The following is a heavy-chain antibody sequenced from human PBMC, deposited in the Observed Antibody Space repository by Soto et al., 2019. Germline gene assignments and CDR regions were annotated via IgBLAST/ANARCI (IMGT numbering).Heavy chain of an antibody. J-gene: IGHJ4*02. CDR1: GYSISSGYY. V-gene: IGHV4-38-2*02. D-gene: IGHD1-26*01. CDR2: IYHSGST. CDR3: ARERGGSPF. Sequence: SETLSLTCAVSGYSISSGYYWGWIRQPPGKGLEWIGSIYHSGSTYYNPSLKSRVTISVDTSKNQFSLKLSSVTAADTAVYYCARERGGSPFWGQGTLVPVSS.